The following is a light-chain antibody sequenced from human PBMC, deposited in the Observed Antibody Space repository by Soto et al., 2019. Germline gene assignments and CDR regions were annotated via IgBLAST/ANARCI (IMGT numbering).Light chain of an antibody. CDR1: SSDVGAYNY. CDR3: TSYTSSRTYV. Sequence: QSALTQPASVSGSPGQSIAISCTGTSSDVGAYNYVSWYQQHPGKAPKLIIYNVSNRPSGVSDRFSGSKSGNTASLTISGRQAEDEADYYCTSYTSSRTYVFGTGTKLTVL. J-gene: IGLJ1*01. CDR2: NVS. V-gene: IGLV2-14*03.